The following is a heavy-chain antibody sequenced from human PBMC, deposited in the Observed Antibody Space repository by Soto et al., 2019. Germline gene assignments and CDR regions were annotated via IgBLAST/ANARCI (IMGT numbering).Heavy chain of an antibody. CDR3: ARDPAGEAGNYYGMDV. J-gene: IGHJ6*02. D-gene: IGHD3-16*01. CDR2: ISYDGSNK. CDR1: GFTFSSYT. V-gene: IGHV3-30-3*01. Sequence: QVQLVESGGGVVQPGRSLRLSCAASGFTFSSYTMHWVRQAPGKGLEWVAVISYDGSNKYYADSVKGRFTISRDNSKNPLYLQMKSLRPGDTAVYYGARDPAGEAGNYYGMDVWGQGTTVTVSS.